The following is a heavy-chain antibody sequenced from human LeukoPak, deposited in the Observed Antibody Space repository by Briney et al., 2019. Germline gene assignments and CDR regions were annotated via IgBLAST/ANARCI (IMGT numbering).Heavy chain of an antibody. J-gene: IGHJ4*02. CDR2: INPNSGGT. V-gene: IGHV1-2*06. CDR1: GYTFTGYY. D-gene: IGHD6-13*01. CDR3: ARLQTGLYSSSVVDY. Sequence: ASVKVSCMASGYTFTGYYMHWVRQAPGQGLEWMGRINPNSGGTNYAQKFQGRVTMTRDTSISTAYMELSRLRSDDTAVYYCARLQTGLYSSSVVDYWGQGTLVTVSS.